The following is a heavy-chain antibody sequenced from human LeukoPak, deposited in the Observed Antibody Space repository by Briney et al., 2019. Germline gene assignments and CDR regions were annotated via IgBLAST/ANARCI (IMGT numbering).Heavy chain of an antibody. CDR1: EFSFWKYS. CDR3: AGTYGSGSYHLDN. CDR2: ISTSTTTI. Sequence: GGSLRLSCTALEFSFWKYSMSWVRQAPGKGLEWVSYISTSTTTIYYANSVRGRFTISRDNVKNSLYLQMDSLRAEGSAVYYCAGTYGSGSYHLDNWGQGTLVTVSS. V-gene: IGHV3-48*01. J-gene: IGHJ4*02. D-gene: IGHD3-10*01.